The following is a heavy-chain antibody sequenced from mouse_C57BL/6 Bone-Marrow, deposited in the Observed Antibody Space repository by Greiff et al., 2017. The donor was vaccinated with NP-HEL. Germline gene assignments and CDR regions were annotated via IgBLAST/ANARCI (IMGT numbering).Heavy chain of an antibody. CDR2: ISSGSSTI. CDR3: AREENYDAMDY. J-gene: IGHJ4*01. Sequence: EVKLMESGGGLVKPGGSLKLSCAASGFTFSDYGMHWVRQAPEKGLEWVAYISSGSSTIYYADTVTGRSTISRDNAKNTLFLQMTNLRSEDTAMYYCAREENYDAMDYWGQGTSVTVSS. V-gene: IGHV5-17*01. CDR1: GFTFSDYG.